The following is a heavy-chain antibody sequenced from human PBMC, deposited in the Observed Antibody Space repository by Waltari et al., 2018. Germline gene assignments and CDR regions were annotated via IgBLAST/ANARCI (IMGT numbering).Heavy chain of an antibody. J-gene: IGHJ4*02. V-gene: IGHV3-74*01. CDR1: GVTLNNHW. Sequence: EVQLVESGGGLVRPGGSLRLSCPTSGVTLNNHWMHWVRQAPGKGLVWVARINSEGSLISYAASVKGRFTISRDNAKNTLYLQMNSLRAEDTAVYYCARGGGSLDYWGQGTQVTVSS. CDR3: ARGGGSLDY. D-gene: IGHD3-10*01. CDR2: INSEGSLI.